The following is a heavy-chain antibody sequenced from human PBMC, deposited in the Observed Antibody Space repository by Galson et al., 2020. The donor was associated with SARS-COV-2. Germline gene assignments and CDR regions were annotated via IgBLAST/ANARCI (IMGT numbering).Heavy chain of an antibody. CDR2: IYSGGST. Sequence: GGSLRLSCAASGFTVSSNYMSWVRQAPGKGLEWVSVIYSGGSTYYADSVKGRFTISRDNSKNTLYLQMNSLRAEDTAVYYCAHVEMATIMLDYWGQGTLVTVSS. J-gene: IGHJ4*02. CDR3: AHVEMATIMLDY. CDR1: GFTVSSNY. V-gene: IGHV3-53*01. D-gene: IGHD5-12*01.